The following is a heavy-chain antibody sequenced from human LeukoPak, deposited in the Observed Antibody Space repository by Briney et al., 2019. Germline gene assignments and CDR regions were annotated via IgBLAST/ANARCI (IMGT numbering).Heavy chain of an antibody. J-gene: IGHJ4*02. CDR3: AKDRVIVGATIFDY. V-gene: IGHV3-53*05. Sequence: GGSLRLSCAASGFTVSSNYMSWVRQAPGKGLEWVSVIYSGGSTYYADPVKGRFTISRDNSKNTLYLQMNSLRAEDTAVYYCAKDRVIVGATIFDYWGQGTLVTVSS. CDR2: IYSGGST. D-gene: IGHD1-26*01. CDR1: GFTVSSNY.